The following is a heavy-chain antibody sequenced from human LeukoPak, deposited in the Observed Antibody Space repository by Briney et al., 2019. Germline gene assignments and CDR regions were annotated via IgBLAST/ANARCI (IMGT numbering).Heavy chain of an antibody. D-gene: IGHD4-17*01. J-gene: IGHJ5*02. CDR1: GYSISSGYY. V-gene: IGHV4-38-2*02. Sequence: SETLSLTCTVSGYSISSGYYWGWIRQPPGKGLEWIGSIYHSGSTYYNPSLKSRVTISVDTSKNQFSLKLSSVTAADTAVYYCARGRKRAVTTRFELQGNWFDPWGQGTLVTVSS. CDR2: IYHSGST. CDR3: ARGRKRAVTTRFELQGNWFDP.